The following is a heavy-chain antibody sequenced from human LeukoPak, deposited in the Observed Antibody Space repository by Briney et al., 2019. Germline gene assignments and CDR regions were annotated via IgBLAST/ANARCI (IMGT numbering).Heavy chain of an antibody. J-gene: IGHJ4*02. D-gene: IGHD3-10*01. Sequence: PSETLSLTCTVSGGSISSGSYYWSWIRQPAGKGLEWIGRIYTSGSTNYNPSLKSRVTISVDTSKNQFSLKLSSVTAADTAVYYCASAPYGSGSYSASFDYWGQGTLVTVSS. CDR3: ASAPYGSGSYSASFDY. V-gene: IGHV4-61*02. CDR1: GGSISSGSYY. CDR2: IYTSGST.